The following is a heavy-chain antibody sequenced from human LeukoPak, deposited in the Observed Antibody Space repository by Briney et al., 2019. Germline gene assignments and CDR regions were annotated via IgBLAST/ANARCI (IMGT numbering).Heavy chain of an antibody. Sequence: GASVKVSCKASGYTFTGNYIHWVRQAPGQGLEWMGWINPKNGGTIYAPKFQGRVTMTRDTSISTAYMELSRLRSDDTAVYYCAKSGLNRFDYWGQGTLVTVSS. CDR2: INPKNGGT. D-gene: IGHD2-15*01. J-gene: IGHJ4*02. CDR1: GYTFTGNY. V-gene: IGHV1-2*02. CDR3: AKSGLNRFDY.